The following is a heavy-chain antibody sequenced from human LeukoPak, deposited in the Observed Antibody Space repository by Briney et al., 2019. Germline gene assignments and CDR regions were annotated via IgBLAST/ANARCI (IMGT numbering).Heavy chain of an antibody. CDR2: LHSGGHT. CDR3: AKDDPTGRYL. D-gene: IGHD1-26*01. Sequence: GGSLRLSCAASGFTISTNYLSWVRQAPGKGLVWVSALHSGGHTFYADSVRGRFIISRDNSKNTVYLQMNSLRVEDTAVYYCAKDDPTGRYLWGQGTLVTVSS. J-gene: IGHJ4*02. CDR1: GFTISTNY. V-gene: IGHV3-66*02.